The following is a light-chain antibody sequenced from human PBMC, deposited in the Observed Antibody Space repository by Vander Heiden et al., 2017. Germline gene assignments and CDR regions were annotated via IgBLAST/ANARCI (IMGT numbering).Light chain of an antibody. CDR2: TAS. Sequence: DIQLTQSPSFLSASVGDRVTITCRASQGISSYLAWYQQKPGKAPNLLIYTASTLQSGVPSRFSGSGSGTEFTLTISSLQPEDFATYYCQQLNSYPPTFGQWTKLEIK. J-gene: IGKJ2*01. CDR1: QGISSY. V-gene: IGKV1-9*01. CDR3: QQLNSYPPT.